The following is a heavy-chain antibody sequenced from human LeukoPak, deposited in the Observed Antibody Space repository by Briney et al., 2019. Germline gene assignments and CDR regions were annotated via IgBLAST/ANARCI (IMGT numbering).Heavy chain of an antibody. V-gene: IGHV1-18*01. J-gene: IGHJ4*02. D-gene: IGHD3-10*01. CDR2: ISAYNGNT. CDR1: GYTFTSYG. Sequence: ASVKVSCKASGYTFTSYGISWVRQAPGQGLEWMGWISAYNGNTNYAQKLQGRVTMTRDTSTSTVYMELSSLRSEDTAVYYCARDQGVTMVRGVTYYFDYWGQGTLVTVSS. CDR3: ARDQGVTMVRGVTYYFDY.